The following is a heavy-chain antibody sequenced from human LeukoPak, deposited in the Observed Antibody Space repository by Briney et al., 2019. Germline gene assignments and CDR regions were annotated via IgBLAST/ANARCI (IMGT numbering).Heavy chain of an antibody. CDR3: ARDPTVSVPDYFDY. CDR1: GFTFSSYG. J-gene: IGHJ4*02. V-gene: IGHV3-33*01. Sequence: PGGSLRLSCAASGFTFSSYGMHWVRQAPGKGLEWVAVIWYDGSNKYYADSVKGRFTISRDNSKNTLYLQMNSLRAEDTAVYYCARDPTVSVPDYFDYWGQGILVTVSS. D-gene: IGHD4-11*01. CDR2: IWYDGSNK.